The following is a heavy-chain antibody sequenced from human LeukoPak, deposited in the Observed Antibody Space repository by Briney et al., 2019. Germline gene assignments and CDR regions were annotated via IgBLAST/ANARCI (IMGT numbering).Heavy chain of an antibody. J-gene: IGHJ4*02. V-gene: IGHV3-23*01. CDR1: GFTFSSYA. Sequence: GGSLRLSCAASGFTFSSYAMSWVRQAPGKGLEWVSAISGSGGSTYYADSVKGRFTISRDNSKSTLYLQMNSLRAEDTAVYYCAKRILGEVSAYGYRYSDYWGQGTLVTVSS. CDR2: ISGSGGST. D-gene: IGHD3-16*02. CDR3: AKRILGEVSAYGYRYSDY.